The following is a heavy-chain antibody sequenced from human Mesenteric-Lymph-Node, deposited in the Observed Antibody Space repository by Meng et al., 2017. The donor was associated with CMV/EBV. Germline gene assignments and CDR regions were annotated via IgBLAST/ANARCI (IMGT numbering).Heavy chain of an antibody. D-gene: IGHD2-15*01. Sequence: YFSGYYWTLIRQPPGKGLEWIGEINHSGSTNSNPSLKSRVSISIDTSKNQFSLRLNSVTAADTAMYYCARGMVHCSGGACYPEKFDYWGQGTLVTVSS. V-gene: IGHV4-34*01. CDR2: INHSGST. J-gene: IGHJ4*02. CDR1: YFSGYY. CDR3: ARGMVHCSGGACYPEKFDY.